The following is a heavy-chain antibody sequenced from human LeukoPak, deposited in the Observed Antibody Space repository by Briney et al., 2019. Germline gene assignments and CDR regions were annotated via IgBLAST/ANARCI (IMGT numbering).Heavy chain of an antibody. CDR2: MNPNSGNT. CDR3: ASHKIVNYDFWTYYYYGMDV. D-gene: IGHD3-3*01. CDR1: GYTFTSYD. Sequence: ASVKVSCKASGYTFTSYDINWVRQATGQGLEWMGWMNPNSGNTGYAQKFQGRVTMTRNTSISTAYMELSSLRSGDTAVYYCASHKIVNYDFWTYYYYGMDVWGQGTTVTVSS. V-gene: IGHV1-8*01. J-gene: IGHJ6*02.